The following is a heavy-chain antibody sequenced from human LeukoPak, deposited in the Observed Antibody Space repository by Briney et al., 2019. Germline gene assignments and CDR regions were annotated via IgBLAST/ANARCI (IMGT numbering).Heavy chain of an antibody. CDR1: GYTLSNHA. CDR2: INPSGGST. V-gene: IGHV1-46*01. D-gene: IGHD5-18*01. J-gene: IGHJ4*02. CDR3: ARDPSVDTAMSTPYFDY. Sequence: ASVKVSCKGSGYTLSNHAFSWVRQAPGQGLEWMGIINPSGGSTSYAQKFQGRVTMTRDTSTSTVYMELNSLRSEDTAVYYCARDPSVDTAMSTPYFDYWGQGTLVTVSS.